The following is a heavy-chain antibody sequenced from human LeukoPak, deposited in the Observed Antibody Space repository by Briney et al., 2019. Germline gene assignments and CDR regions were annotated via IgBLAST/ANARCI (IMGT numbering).Heavy chain of an antibody. J-gene: IGHJ4*02. CDR2: IYSGGST. CDR1: GCTVSSNY. V-gene: IGHV3-66*04. Sequence: PGGSLRLSCEASGCTVSSNYMSWVRQAPGKGLEWVSVIYSGGSTYYADSVKGRFTISRDNSKNTLYLQMDSLRAEDTAVYYCARPPLVYNYWGQGTLVTVSS. D-gene: IGHD5/OR15-5a*01. CDR3: ARPPLVYNY.